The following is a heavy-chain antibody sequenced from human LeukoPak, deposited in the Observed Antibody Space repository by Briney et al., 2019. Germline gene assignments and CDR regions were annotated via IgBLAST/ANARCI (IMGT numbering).Heavy chain of an antibody. V-gene: IGHV1-18*04. D-gene: IGHD5-24*01. CDR2: ISAYKGNT. CDR3: ARTLGGNYVEMATGVDL. J-gene: IGHJ2*01. CDR1: GYSFNFHG. Sequence: ASVKVSCKASGYSFNFHGMTWVRQAPGQGLEWMGWISAYKGNTNYAAKFQGRVTMTTDTSTSTGYMELTSLRSDDTAVYYCARTLGGNYVEMATGVDLWGRGTLVTVS.